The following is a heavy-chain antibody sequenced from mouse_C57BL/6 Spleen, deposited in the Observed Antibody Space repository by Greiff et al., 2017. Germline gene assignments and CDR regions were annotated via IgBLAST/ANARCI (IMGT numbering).Heavy chain of an antibody. CDR3: ARDGTTEGYFDY. J-gene: IGHJ2*01. D-gene: IGHD1-1*01. V-gene: IGHV5-16*01. Sequence: EVKLMESEGGLVQPGSSMKLSCTASGFTFSDYYMAWVRQVPEKGLEWVANINYDGSSTYYLDSLKSRFIISRDNAKNILYLQMSSLKSEDTATYYCARDGTTEGYFDYWGQGTTLTVSS. CDR1: GFTFSDYY. CDR2: INYDGSST.